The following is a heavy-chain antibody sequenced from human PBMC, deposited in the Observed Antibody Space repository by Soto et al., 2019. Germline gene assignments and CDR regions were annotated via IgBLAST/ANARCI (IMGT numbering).Heavy chain of an antibody. CDR1: GFTFSSYG. J-gene: IGHJ6*02. V-gene: IGHV3-30*18. Sequence: GGSLRLSCAASGFTFSSYGMHWVRQAPGKGLEWVAVISYDGSNKYYADSVKGRFTISRDNSKNTLYLQMNSLRAEDTAVYYCAKDSLELELTLWGMDVWGQGTTVTVSS. D-gene: IGHD1-7*01. CDR2: ISYDGSNK. CDR3: AKDSLELELTLWGMDV.